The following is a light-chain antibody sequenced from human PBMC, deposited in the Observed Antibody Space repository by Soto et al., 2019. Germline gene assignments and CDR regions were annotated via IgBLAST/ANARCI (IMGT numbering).Light chain of an antibody. CDR3: QSYDSSLTGSEV. Sequence: QSVLTQPPSVSGAPGQKVTISCTGSNSNIGAGYDVHWYQQLPGTAPKLLIYGNSNRPSGVPDRFSGSKSGTSASLAITGLQAEDEADYYCQSYDSSLTGSEVFGAGTQLTVL. J-gene: IGLJ2*01. CDR1: NSNIGAGYD. V-gene: IGLV1-40*01. CDR2: GNS.